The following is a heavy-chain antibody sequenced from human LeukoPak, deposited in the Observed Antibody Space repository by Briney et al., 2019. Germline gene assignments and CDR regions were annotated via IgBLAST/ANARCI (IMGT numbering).Heavy chain of an antibody. V-gene: IGHV6-1*01. Sequence: SQTLSLTCAISGDSVSSNSAGWNWIRQSPSRCLEWLGRTYYRSKWYNDYALSVKSRITINPDTSKNQYSLQLNSVTPEDTAIYYCARAGQTGAWYFDLWGRGTLVTVSS. D-gene: IGHD7-27*01. CDR3: ARAGQTGAWYFDL. J-gene: IGHJ2*01. CDR2: TYYRSKWYN. CDR1: GDSVSSNSAG.